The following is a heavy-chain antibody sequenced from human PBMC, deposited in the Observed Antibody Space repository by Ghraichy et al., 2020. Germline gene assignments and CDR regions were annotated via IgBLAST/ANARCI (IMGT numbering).Heavy chain of an antibody. V-gene: IGHV4-34*01. CDR3: ARGFQWLGPFGY. J-gene: IGHJ4*02. D-gene: IGHD6-19*01. CDR1: GGPFSGYF. Sequence: SETLTLTCAVYGGPFSGYFWSWIRQPPGKGLEWIGVINESGSTKYNPSLKSRVTISLDTSKNQLSLKLTSVTAADTAVYYCARGFQWLGPFGYWGRGTLVTVSS. CDR2: INESGST.